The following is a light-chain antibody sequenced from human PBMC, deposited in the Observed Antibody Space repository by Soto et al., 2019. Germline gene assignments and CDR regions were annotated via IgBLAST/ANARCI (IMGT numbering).Light chain of an antibody. CDR1: QTVINTY. V-gene: IGKV3-20*01. Sequence: EIVLTQFPGALSLSPGERVTLSCRASQTVINTYLAWYQQKSGQAPKFLIYGASNRATGIPDSFSGSGSGTDFTLTISRREPEDFAVYYCQQYGALPPTFGGGTKVEIK. CDR2: GAS. J-gene: IGKJ4*01. CDR3: QQYGALPPT.